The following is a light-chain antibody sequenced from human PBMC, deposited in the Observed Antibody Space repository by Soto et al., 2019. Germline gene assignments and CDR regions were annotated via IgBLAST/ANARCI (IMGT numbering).Light chain of an antibody. CDR2: KAS. Sequence: DIQMTQSPSTLSASVGDRVTITCRASQSISIWLAWYQQKPGNAPKILIYKASSLESGVPSRFSGSGSGTEFTLTISSLQPDDFATYYCQHYNSYSEAFGQGTKVDIK. CDR1: QSISIW. CDR3: QHYNSYSEA. V-gene: IGKV1-5*03. J-gene: IGKJ1*01.